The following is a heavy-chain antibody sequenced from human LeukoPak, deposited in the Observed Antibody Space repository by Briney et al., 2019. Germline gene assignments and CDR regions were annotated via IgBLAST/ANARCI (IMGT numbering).Heavy chain of an antibody. CDR1: GYTFTSYG. V-gene: IGHV1-18*01. J-gene: IGHJ4*02. CDR2: ISAYNGNT. CDR3: ARGLSSSSWYYFDY. D-gene: IGHD6-13*01. Sequence: GASVKVSRKAFGYTFTSYGISWVRQAPGQGLEWMGWISAYNGNTNYAQKLQGRVTMTTDTSTSTAYMELRSLRSDDTAVYYCARGLSSSSWYYFDYWGQGTLVTASS.